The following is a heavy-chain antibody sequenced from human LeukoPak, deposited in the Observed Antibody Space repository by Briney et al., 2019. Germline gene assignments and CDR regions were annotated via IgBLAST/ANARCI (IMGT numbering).Heavy chain of an antibody. J-gene: IGHJ6*03. D-gene: IGHD6-13*01. CDR3: ARYDAAPAGHYQYWYMDV. CDR1: RGSLINHY. Sequence: SETLSLTCTHSRGSLINHYWCWIPPPPGEGLEYIAYIHYSGSTNYNPSLKSRLTMSVDTSKNQFSLKLSSVTAADTAVYYCARYDAAPAGHYQYWYMDVWGKGTTVTVSS. CDR2: IHYSGST. V-gene: IGHV4-59*08.